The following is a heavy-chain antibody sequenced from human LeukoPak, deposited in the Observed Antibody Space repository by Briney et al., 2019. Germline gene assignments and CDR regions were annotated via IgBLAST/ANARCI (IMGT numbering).Heavy chain of an antibody. CDR3: TRGPPNWGYDF. Sequence: ASVKVSRKASGYTFVSYDINWVRQATGQGPEWMGWMSPKSGNTGYAQKFQGRVTMTRDTSINTAYMELSGLISEDTAVYYCTRGPPNWGYDFWGQGTLVTVS. CDR1: GYTFVSYD. CDR2: MSPKSGNT. D-gene: IGHD7-27*01. J-gene: IGHJ4*02. V-gene: IGHV1-8*01.